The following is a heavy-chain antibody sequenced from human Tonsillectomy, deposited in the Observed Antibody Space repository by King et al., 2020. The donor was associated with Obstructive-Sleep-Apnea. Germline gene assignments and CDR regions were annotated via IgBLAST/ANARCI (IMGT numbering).Heavy chain of an antibody. Sequence: VQLVESGGGMVQPGGSLRLSCAASGFTVSSNYMSWVRQAPGKGREWVSIIYSGGSTYYADSVKGRFTISRDNSKNTLYLQMNSLRAEDTAVYYCARDIVATTFFTGAFDIWGQGTMVTVSS. CDR3: ARDIVATTFFTGAFDI. V-gene: IGHV3-66*01. CDR1: GFTVSSNY. CDR2: IYSGGST. J-gene: IGHJ3*02. D-gene: IGHD5-12*01.